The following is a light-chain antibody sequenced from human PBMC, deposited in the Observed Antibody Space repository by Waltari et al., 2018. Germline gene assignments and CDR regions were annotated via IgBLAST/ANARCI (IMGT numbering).Light chain of an antibody. CDR2: WAS. J-gene: IGKJ4*01. CDR1: QSVFHTNNKNY. Sequence: DIVMTQSPDSLAVSLGERATISCKSSQSVFHTNNKNYLAWYQQKPGQPPRLLFYWASTGESGVPDRFSGSGSGTDFTLAISSLQAEDVAIYFCQQYYSSPLTFGGGTKVEIK. CDR3: QQYYSSPLT. V-gene: IGKV4-1*01.